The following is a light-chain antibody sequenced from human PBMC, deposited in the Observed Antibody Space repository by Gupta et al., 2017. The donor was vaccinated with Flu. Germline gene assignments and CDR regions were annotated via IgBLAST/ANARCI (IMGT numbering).Light chain of an antibody. CDR2: DAS. Sequence: EIVLTHSPATLSLSPGERATLSCRASQSVSSYLAWYQQKPGQAPGLLIYDASNRATGIEARFSGSGDGTDFNLTISSREPEDFAVYYCQQRNNGHPGDSFGQGTKLEIK. J-gene: IGKJ2*03. V-gene: IGKV3-11*01. CDR3: QQRNNGHPGDS. CDR1: QSVSSY.